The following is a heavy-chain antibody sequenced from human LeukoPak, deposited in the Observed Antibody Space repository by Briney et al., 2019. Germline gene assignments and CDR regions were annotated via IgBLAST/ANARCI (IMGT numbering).Heavy chain of an antibody. CDR1: GFTFDDYG. J-gene: IGHJ4*02. CDR3: ASARELLWFGELSYYFDY. CDR2: INWNGGST. D-gene: IGHD3-10*01. Sequence: RPGGSLRLSCAASGFTFDDYGMSWVRQAPGKGLEWVSGINWNGGSTGYADSVKGRFTISRDNAKNSLYLQMNSLRAEDTALYYCASARELLWFGELSYYFDYWGQGTLVTVSS. V-gene: IGHV3-20*04.